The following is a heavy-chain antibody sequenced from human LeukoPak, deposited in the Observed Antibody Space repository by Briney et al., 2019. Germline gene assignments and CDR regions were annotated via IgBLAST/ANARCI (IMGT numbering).Heavy chain of an antibody. CDR2: KYYSGTT. Sequence: SETLSLTYTVSGGSINNYYWSWIRQPPGKGLEWIGYKYYSGTTKYNPSLKSRVTISLDTSKNQFSLKLTPVTTADTAVYYCATHTTSYGEDYWGQGALVTVAS. CDR3: ATHTTSYGEDY. CDR1: GGSINNYY. J-gene: IGHJ4*02. V-gene: IGHV4-59*01. D-gene: IGHD4/OR15-4a*01.